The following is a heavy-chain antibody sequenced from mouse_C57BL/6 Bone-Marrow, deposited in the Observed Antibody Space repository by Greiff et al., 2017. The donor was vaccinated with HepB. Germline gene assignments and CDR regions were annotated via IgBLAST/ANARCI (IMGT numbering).Heavy chain of an antibody. V-gene: IGHV1-50*01. J-gene: IGHJ1*03. D-gene: IGHD1-1*01. CDR2: IDPSDSYT. CDR3: ARNYGSSV. Sequence: QVQLKQPGAELVKPGASVKLSCKASGYTFTSYWMQWVKQRPGQGLEWIGEIDPSDSYTNYNQKFKGKATLTVDTSSSTAYMQLSSLTSEDSAVYYCARNYGSSVWGTGTTVTVSS. CDR1: GYTFTSYW.